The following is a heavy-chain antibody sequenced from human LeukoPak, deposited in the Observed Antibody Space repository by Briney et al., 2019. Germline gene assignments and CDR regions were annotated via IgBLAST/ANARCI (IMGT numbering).Heavy chain of an antibody. Sequence: GGSLRLSCTASGFRFSDFGMCWVRQAPGKGLEYVSAIGNDGGPKYYIDFVKGRFIVSRDNSRNMMFLQMGSLRPEDMAVYYCAKDGAKVRDWGDIDYWGQGTLVTVSS. J-gene: IGHJ4*02. CDR3: AKDGAKVRDWGDIDY. D-gene: IGHD2-21*02. V-gene: IGHV3-64*02. CDR2: IGNDGGPK. CDR1: GFRFSDFG.